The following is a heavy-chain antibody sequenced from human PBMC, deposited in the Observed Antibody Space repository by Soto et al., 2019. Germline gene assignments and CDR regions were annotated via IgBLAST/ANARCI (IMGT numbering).Heavy chain of an antibody. J-gene: IGHJ4*02. D-gene: IGHD3-22*01. Sequence: QMQLVQSGPEVKKPGTSVKVSCKASGFTFTSSAVQWVRQARGQRLEWIGWIVVGSGNTNYAQKFQERVTITRDMSTSTAYRELSSLRSEDTAVYYCAAVDYYDSSGYVAYWGQGTLVTVSS. CDR1: GFTFTSSA. V-gene: IGHV1-58*01. CDR3: AAVDYYDSSGYVAY. CDR2: IVVGSGNT.